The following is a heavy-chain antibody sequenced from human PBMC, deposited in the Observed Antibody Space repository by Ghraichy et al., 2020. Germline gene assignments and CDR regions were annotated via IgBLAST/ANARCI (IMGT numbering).Heavy chain of an antibody. D-gene: IGHD4-17*01. Sequence: LSLTCAASGFTFSSYAMSWVRQAPGKGLEWVSAISGSGGSTYYADSVKGRFTISRDNSKNTLYLQMNSLRAEDTAVYYCAKALRYGDDGLYYGMDVWGQGTTVTVSS. V-gene: IGHV3-23*01. CDR3: AKALRYGDDGLYYGMDV. CDR2: ISGSGGST. CDR1: GFTFSSYA. J-gene: IGHJ6*02.